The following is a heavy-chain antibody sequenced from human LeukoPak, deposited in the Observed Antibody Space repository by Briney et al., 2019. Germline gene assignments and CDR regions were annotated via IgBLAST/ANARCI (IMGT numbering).Heavy chain of an antibody. CDR3: ARHGTGQLYDAFDI. CDR2: IYTSRST. J-gene: IGHJ3*02. V-gene: IGHV4-4*09. Sequence: SETLSLTCTLSGGSISNYYWNWMRQSPGKGLEWIGYIYTSRSTNYNPSLKSRVTISVDTTKNQFSLKLSSVTAADAAVYYCARHGTGQLYDAFDIWGEGTMVTVSS. CDR1: GGSISNYY. D-gene: IGHD6-6*01.